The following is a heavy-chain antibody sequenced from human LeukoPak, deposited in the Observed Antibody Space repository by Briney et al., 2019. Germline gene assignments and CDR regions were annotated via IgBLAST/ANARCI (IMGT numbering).Heavy chain of an antibody. Sequence: PSETLSLTCAVSGGSISSGGYSWSWIRQPPGKGLEWIGYIYHSGSTYYNPSLKSRVTISVDRSKNQFSLKLSSVTAADTAVYYCARAGSSSWYERAFDIWGQGTMVTVSS. CDR1: GGSISSGGYS. D-gene: IGHD6-13*01. J-gene: IGHJ3*02. V-gene: IGHV4-30-2*01. CDR2: IYHSGST. CDR3: ARAGSSSWYERAFDI.